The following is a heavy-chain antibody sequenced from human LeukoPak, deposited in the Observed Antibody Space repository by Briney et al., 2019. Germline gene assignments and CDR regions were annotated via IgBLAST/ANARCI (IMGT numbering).Heavy chain of an antibody. CDR1: GGSFSGYY. CDR2: INHSGST. J-gene: IGHJ4*02. V-gene: IGHV4-34*01. D-gene: IGHD5-18*01. Sequence: SETLSLTCAVYGGSFSGYYWSWIRQPPGKGLEWIGEINHSGSTNYNPSLKGRVTISVDTSKNQFSLKLSSVTAADTAVYYCARGPYVDTAMVTNFDYWGQGTLVTVSS. CDR3: ARGPYVDTAMVTNFDY.